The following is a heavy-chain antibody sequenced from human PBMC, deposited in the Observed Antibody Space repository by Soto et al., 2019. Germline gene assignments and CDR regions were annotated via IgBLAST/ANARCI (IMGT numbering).Heavy chain of an antibody. Sequence: VNVSCKASGGTFSSYAIGWVLQAPVQGLEWMGGVIPICGTANYAQKFQGRVTITADESTSTAYLELSSLRSEDTAVYYCARVGGYSYGYVAWFEPWGQGTMVTLSS. CDR2: VIPICGTA. CDR3: ARVGGYSYGYVAWFEP. J-gene: IGHJ5*02. CDR1: GGTFSSYA. D-gene: IGHD5-18*01. V-gene: IGHV1-69*13.